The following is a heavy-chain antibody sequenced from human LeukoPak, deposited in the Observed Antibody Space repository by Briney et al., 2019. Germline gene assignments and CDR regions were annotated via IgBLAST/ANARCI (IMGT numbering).Heavy chain of an antibody. Sequence: GGSLRLSCAASGFTFSSYWMHWVRQAPGKGLVWVSRINSDGSSTSYADSVKGRFTISRDNAKNSLYLQMNSLRAEDTAVYYCARVGNGDYRYYFYMDVWGKGTTVTISS. CDR3: ARVGNGDYRYYFYMDV. CDR2: INSDGSST. V-gene: IGHV3-74*01. D-gene: IGHD4-17*01. CDR1: GFTFSSYW. J-gene: IGHJ6*03.